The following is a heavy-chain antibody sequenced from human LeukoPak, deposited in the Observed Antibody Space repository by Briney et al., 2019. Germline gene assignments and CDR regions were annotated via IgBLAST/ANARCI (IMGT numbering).Heavy chain of an antibody. CDR1: GYTFTSYG. CDR3: ASAGIVPAAPVSFDI. D-gene: IGHD2-2*01. Sequence: ASVKVSCKASGYTFTSYGISWVRQAPGQGLEWMGWINPYNGNTNYGQKLQGRVTMTTDTSKSTAYMELRSLRSDDTAVYYCASAGIVPAAPVSFDIWGQGTMVTVSS. V-gene: IGHV1-18*01. J-gene: IGHJ3*02. CDR2: INPYNGNT.